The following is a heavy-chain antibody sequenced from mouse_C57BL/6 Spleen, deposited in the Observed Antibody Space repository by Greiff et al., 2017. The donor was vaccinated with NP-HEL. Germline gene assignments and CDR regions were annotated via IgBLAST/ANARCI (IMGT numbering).Heavy chain of an antibody. CDR1: GYTFTSYW. Sequence: QVQLQQPGAELVKPGASVKMSCKASGYTFTSYWITWVKQRPGQGLEWIVDIYPASGSTNYNEKFKSKATLTVDTSSSTAYMQLSSLTSEDSAVYYCSRGDYDEGFAYWGQGTLVTVSA. CDR3: SRGDYDEGFAY. V-gene: IGHV1-55*01. D-gene: IGHD2-4*01. J-gene: IGHJ3*01. CDR2: IYPASGST.